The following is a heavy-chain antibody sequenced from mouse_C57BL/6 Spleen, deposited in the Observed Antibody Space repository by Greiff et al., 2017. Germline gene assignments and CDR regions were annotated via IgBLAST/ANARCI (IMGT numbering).Heavy chain of an antibody. CDR3: ARGSNSDGDY. V-gene: IGHV3-6*01. Sequence: EVQLQQSGPGLVKPSQSLSLTCSVTGYSITSGYYWNWIRQFPGNKLEWMGYISYDGSNNYNPSLKNRISITRDTSKNQFFLKLNSVTTEDTATYYCARGSNSDGDYWGQGTTLTVSS. CDR1: GYSITSGYY. J-gene: IGHJ2*01. CDR2: ISYDGSN. D-gene: IGHD4-1*01.